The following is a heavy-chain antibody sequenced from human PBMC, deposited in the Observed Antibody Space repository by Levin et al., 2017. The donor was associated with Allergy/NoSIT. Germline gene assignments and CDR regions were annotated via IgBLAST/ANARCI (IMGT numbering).Heavy chain of an antibody. CDR2: IYWDDDK. J-gene: IGHJ5*02. Sequence: ESGPTLVKPTPTLTLTCTFSGFSLTTGGVAVGWIRQPPGKALEWLALIYWDDDKHYSPSLKSRLTITKDTSKNQVFLTLTNMDPVDTATYYCARARYYVLEGNWFDPWGQGTLVTVSS. D-gene: IGHD3-16*01. V-gene: IGHV2-5*02. CDR3: ARARYYVLEGNWFDP. CDR1: GFSLTTGGVA.